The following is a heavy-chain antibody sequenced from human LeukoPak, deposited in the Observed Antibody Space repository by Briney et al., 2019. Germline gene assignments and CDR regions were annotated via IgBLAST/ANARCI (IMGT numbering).Heavy chain of an antibody. CDR2: INPNSGGT. CDR1: GYTFTGYS. J-gene: IGHJ5*02. Sequence: ASVKVSCKASGYTFTGYSMHWVRQAPGQGLEWMGWINPNSGGTDYAQKFQGRVTMTRDTSISTAYMELSRLRSDDTAVCYCARESGTTASRNWFDPWGQGTLVTVSS. V-gene: IGHV1-2*02. D-gene: IGHD1-1*01. CDR3: ARESGTTASRNWFDP.